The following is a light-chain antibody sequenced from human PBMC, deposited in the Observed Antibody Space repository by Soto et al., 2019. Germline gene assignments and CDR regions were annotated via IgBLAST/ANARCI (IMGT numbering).Light chain of an antibody. V-gene: IGKV3-15*01. CDR1: QSIIAH. Sequence: EVVMTQSPATLSVSPGERVTLSCRASQSIIAHLAWYQQKPGQAPRLLIHGASTRATGIPARFSGSGFGTEFILTISSLQSEDFAIYYCQQYNTWLWTFGQGTKVEI. J-gene: IGKJ1*01. CDR3: QQYNTWLWT. CDR2: GAS.